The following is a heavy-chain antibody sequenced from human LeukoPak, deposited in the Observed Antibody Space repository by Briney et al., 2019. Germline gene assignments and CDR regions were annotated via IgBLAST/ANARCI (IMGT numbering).Heavy chain of an antibody. Sequence: SETLSLTCTVSGDSMISYYWSWIRPSPVRGLEWIGQIYYSGSSEYNPSLKSRVTISVDMSKNDFSLKVRSVTAADTAVYYCARGSLRFDYWGQGILVAVSS. J-gene: IGHJ4*02. V-gene: IGHV4-59*01. CDR2: IYYSGSS. CDR1: GDSMISYY. CDR3: ARGSLRFDY.